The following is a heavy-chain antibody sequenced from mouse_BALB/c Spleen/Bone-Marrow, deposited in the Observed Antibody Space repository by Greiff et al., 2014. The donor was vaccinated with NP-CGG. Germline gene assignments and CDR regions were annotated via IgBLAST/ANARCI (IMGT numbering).Heavy chain of an antibody. D-gene: IGHD1-1*01. CDR3: ARRGYYGSSYYFDY. Sequence: VQLQQSGAELVRPGSSVKISCKASGYAFSGYWMNWVKQRPGQGLEWIGQIYPGDGDTNYNGKFKGKATLTADKSSSTAYMQLSSLTSEDSAVYFCARRGYYGSSYYFDYWGQGTTLTVSS. V-gene: IGHV1-80*01. CDR2: IYPGDGDT. CDR1: GYAFSGYW. J-gene: IGHJ2*01.